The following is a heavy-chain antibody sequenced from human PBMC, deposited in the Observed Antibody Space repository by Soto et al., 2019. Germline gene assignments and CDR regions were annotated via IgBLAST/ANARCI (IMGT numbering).Heavy chain of an antibody. V-gene: IGHV2-5*02. CDR3: AQLRRMTFFGLLYYMDV. Sequence: QITLNESGPALVKPTQTLTLTCTFSGFSLNSTGEGVGWIRQAPGQALEWLALIYWDDDKRFSPSLKSRLTIAKDTSKIQVVLTRTNMDPEETATYYCAQLRRMTFFGLLYYMDVWGKGTTVTVSS. D-gene: IGHD3-3*01. CDR2: IYWDDDK. J-gene: IGHJ6*03. CDR1: GFSLNSTGEG.